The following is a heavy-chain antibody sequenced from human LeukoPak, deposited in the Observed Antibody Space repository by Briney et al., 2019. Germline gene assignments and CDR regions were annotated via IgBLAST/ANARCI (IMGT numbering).Heavy chain of an antibody. J-gene: IGHJ6*02. CDR1: GFTVSSNY. CDR2: ISYDGSNK. D-gene: IGHD3-3*01. CDR3: AKDLVSTIFGVVISFYYYGMDV. Sequence: GGSLRLSCAASGFTVSSNYMSWVRQAPGKGLEWVAVISYDGSNKYYADSVKGRFTISRDNSKNTLYLQMNSLRAEDTAVYYCAKDLVSTIFGVVISFYYYGMDVWGQGTTVTVSS. V-gene: IGHV3-30*18.